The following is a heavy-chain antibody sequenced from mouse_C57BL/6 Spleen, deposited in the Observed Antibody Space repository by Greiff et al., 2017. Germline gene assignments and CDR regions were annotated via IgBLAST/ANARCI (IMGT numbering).Heavy chain of an antibody. CDR2: INYDGSST. V-gene: IGHV5-16*01. CDR1: GFTFSDYY. J-gene: IGHJ2*01. CDR3: ARRNTYYFDY. Sequence: EVQVVESEGGLVQPGSSMKLSCTASGFTFSDYYMAWVRQVPEKGLEWVANINYDGSSTYYLDSLKSRFIISRDNAKNILYLQMSSLKSEDTATYYCARRNTYYFDYWGQGTTLTVSS. D-gene: IGHD5-1-1*01.